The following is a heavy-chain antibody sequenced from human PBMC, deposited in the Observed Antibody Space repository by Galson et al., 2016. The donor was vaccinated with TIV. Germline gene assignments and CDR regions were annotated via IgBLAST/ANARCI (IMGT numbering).Heavy chain of an antibody. CDR1: GASITSGVYY. Sequence: TLSLTCAVSGASITSGVYYWTWIRQPPGKGLEWIGSIYHSEIIYYNPSLKSRLTLSEDPSKNQFSLKWNTVTAADTAVYYCARGSRGSSPDPKNWFDPRCQGTLVTVSS. CDR2: IYHSEII. D-gene: IGHD1-14*01. J-gene: IGHJ5*02. CDR3: ARGSRGSSPDPKNWFDP. V-gene: IGHV4-30-4*08.